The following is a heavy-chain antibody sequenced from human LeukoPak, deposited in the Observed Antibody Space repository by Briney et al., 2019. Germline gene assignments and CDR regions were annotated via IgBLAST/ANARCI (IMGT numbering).Heavy chain of an antibody. Sequence: GGSLRLSCAASGFTFSSYSMNWVRQAPGKGLEWVSSISSSSSYIYYADSVKGRFTISRDNAENSLYLQMNSLRAEDTAVYYCARAAAPSDIVVVVAPDATLGAYWFDPWGQGTLVTVSS. J-gene: IGHJ5*02. D-gene: IGHD2-15*01. CDR3: ARAAAPSDIVVVVAPDATLGAYWFDP. CDR1: GFTFSSYS. V-gene: IGHV3-21*01. CDR2: ISSSSSYI.